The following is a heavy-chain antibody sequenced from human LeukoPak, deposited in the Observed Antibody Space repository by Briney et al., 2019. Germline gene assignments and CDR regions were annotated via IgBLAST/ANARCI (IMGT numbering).Heavy chain of an antibody. V-gene: IGHV4-34*01. Sequence: PSETLSLTCAVFGESFVGRHWSWIRQSPGKGPEWLGEASHAGITDYSPSLKSRVSISVDTSKDQFSLTLTSVTAADTAVYYCARGRANWDYDFDYWGQGTPVTVS. D-gene: IGHD1-7*01. CDR1: GESFVGRH. CDR3: ARGRANWDYDFDY. CDR2: ASHAGIT. J-gene: IGHJ4*02.